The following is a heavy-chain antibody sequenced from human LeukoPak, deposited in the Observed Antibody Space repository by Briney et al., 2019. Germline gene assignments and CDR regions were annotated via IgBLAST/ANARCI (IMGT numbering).Heavy chain of an antibody. V-gene: IGHV3-23*01. CDR2: ISGSGGST. CDR1: GFTFSNYA. D-gene: IGHD6-13*01. J-gene: IGHJ5*02. CDR3: ATSAAGPSSWFDP. Sequence: GGSLRLSCGASGFTFSNYAMSWVRQAPGKGLEWVSAISGSGGSTYYADSVKGRFTISRDNSKNTLYLQMNSLRAEDTAVYYCATSAAGPSSWFDPWGQGTLVTVSS.